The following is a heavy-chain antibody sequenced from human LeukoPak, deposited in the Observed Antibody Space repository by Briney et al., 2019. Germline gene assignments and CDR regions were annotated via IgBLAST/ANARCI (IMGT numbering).Heavy chain of an antibody. CDR2: ISGSGGST. Sequence: GGSLRLSCTASGFIFVSYAMSWVRQAPGKGLERVSGISGSGGSTYYADSVKGRFTISRDNSKNTLYLEMNNLRAEDTAVYYCTKRMIQGVPDGFDIWGQGTMVTVSS. V-gene: IGHV3-23*01. CDR1: GFIFVSYA. D-gene: IGHD3-10*01. J-gene: IGHJ3*02. CDR3: TKRMIQGVPDGFDI.